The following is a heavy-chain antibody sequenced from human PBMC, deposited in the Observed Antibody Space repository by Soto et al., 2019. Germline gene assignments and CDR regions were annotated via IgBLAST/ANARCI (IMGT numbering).Heavy chain of an antibody. CDR3: ARPVTAMGDYYYYYGMDV. CDR1: GGSFSGYY. V-gene: IGHV4-34*01. Sequence: SETLSLTCAVYGGSFSGYYWSWIRQPPGKGLEWIGEINHSGSTNYNPSLKSRVTISVDTSKNQFSLKLSSVTAADTAVYYCARPVTAMGDYYYYYGMDVWGQGTTVTVSS. CDR2: INHSGST. D-gene: IGHD5-18*01. J-gene: IGHJ6*02.